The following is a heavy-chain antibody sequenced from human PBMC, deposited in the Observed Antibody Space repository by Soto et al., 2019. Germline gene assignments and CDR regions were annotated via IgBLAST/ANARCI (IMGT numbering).Heavy chain of an antibody. CDR1: GFTSSSYW. V-gene: IGHV3-7*03. CDR2: IKPDESEK. Sequence: GGSLRLSCAASGFTSSSYWMTWVRQAPGKGLEWVANIKPDESEKYYMDSVKGRFMISRDNAKNSLSLQMDSLRPEDTAVYYCARIVAMSGRSFDCWGQGTLVTVSS. D-gene: IGHD1-1*01. J-gene: IGHJ4*02. CDR3: ARIVAMSGRSFDC.